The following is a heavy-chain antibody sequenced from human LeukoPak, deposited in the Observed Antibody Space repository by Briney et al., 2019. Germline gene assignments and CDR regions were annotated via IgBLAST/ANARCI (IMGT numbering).Heavy chain of an antibody. CDR2: ISSSSSYI. J-gene: IGHJ4*02. CDR1: GFTFSSYA. Sequence: TGGSLRLSCAASGFTFSSYAMSWARQAPGKGLEWVSSISSSSSYIYYADSVKGRFTISRDNAKNSLYLQMNSLRAEDTAVYYCARGSEGFDYWGQGTLVTVSS. V-gene: IGHV3-21*04. CDR3: ARGSEGFDY.